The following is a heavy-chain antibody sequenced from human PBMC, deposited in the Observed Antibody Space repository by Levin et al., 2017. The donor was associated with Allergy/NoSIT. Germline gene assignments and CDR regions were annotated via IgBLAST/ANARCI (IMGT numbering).Heavy chain of an antibody. D-gene: IGHD6-13*01. J-gene: IGHJ4*02. Sequence: PGGSLRLSCAASGFTFSSYAMSWVRQAPGKGLEWVSAISGSGGSTYSADSVKGRFTISRDNSKNTLYLQMNSLRVEDTAVYYCAKGWGSGWSRAAYFDYWGQGTLVTVSS. CDR3: AKGWGSGWSRAAYFDY. V-gene: IGHV3-23*01. CDR1: GFTFSSYA. CDR2: ISGSGGST.